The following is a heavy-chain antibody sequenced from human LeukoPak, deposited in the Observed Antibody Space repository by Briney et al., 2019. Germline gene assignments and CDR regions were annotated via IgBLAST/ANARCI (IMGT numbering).Heavy chain of an antibody. V-gene: IGHV3-9*01. J-gene: IGHJ4*02. D-gene: IGHD2-15*01. CDR1: GFTFDDYT. Sequence: GGSLRLSCAASGFTFDDYTMHWVRQAPGKGLEWVSGISWNSGSIGYADSVKGRFTISRDNAKNSLYLQMNSLRAEDTALYYCAKDVGYCSGGSCYWGQGTLVTVSS. CDR2: ISWNSGSI. CDR3: AKDVGYCSGGSCY.